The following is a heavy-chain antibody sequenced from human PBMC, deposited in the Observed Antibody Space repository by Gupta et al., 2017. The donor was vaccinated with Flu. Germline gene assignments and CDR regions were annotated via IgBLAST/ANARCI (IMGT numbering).Heavy chain of an antibody. CDR1: GFTLDNYA. J-gene: IGHJ4*02. CDR3: AKAPGGVVVAGLASDY. V-gene: IGHV3-23*01. D-gene: IGHD2-15*01. CDR2: HSGRGANT. Sequence: DVQLLESGGGLVQPGGSLRLSCAASGFTLDNYAMNWVRQAPGKGLEWVSSHSGRGANTYYAGSVKGRFTVSRDSSKSTLYLQMNSLRAEDTAVYYCAKAPGGVVVAGLASDYWGPGTLVTVSS.